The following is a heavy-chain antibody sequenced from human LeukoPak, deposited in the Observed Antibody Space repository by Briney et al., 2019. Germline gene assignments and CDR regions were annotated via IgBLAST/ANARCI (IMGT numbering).Heavy chain of an antibody. CDR3: AREGSSGY. Sequence: ASVKVSCKASGYTFTASNIHWVRQAPGQGLEWMVWISPNNGATTYAQKFQGRVIMTRDTSLSTAYIELSRLESDDTAVYFCAREGSSGYWGQGTLVTVSS. D-gene: IGHD1-26*01. CDR1: GYTFTASN. CDR2: ISPNNGAT. J-gene: IGHJ4*02. V-gene: IGHV1-2*02.